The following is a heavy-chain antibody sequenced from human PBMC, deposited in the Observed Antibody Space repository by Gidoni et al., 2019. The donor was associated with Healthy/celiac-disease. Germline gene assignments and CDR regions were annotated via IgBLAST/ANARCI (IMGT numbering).Heavy chain of an antibody. J-gene: IGHJ4*02. CDR1: GGSFSGYY. Sequence: QVQLQQWGAGLLKPSEPLSLTCAVYGGSFSGYYWSWIRQPPGKGLEWIGEINHSGSTNYNPSLKSRVTISVDTSKNQFSLKLSSVTAADTAVYYCARGGGNYGYYFDYWGQGTLVTVSS. D-gene: IGHD1-7*01. CDR3: ARGGGNYGYYFDY. V-gene: IGHV4-34*01. CDR2: INHSGST.